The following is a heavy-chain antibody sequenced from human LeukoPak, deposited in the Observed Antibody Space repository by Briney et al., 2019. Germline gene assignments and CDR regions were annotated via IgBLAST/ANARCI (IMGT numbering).Heavy chain of an antibody. Sequence: GGSLRLSCAASEFIVSINYMTWVRQAPGKGLEWVSLIYSRGDTKYADSVKGRFTISRDDSKNTLYLQMSSLRTEDTAVYYCAKDPRTGAVSGIFYFDYWGQGTLLTVSS. J-gene: IGHJ4*02. D-gene: IGHD6-19*01. CDR3: AKDPRTGAVSGIFYFDY. CDR1: EFIVSINY. CDR2: IYSRGDT. V-gene: IGHV3-66*01.